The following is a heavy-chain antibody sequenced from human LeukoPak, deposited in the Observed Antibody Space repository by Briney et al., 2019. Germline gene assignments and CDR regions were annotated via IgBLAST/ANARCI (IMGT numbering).Heavy chain of an antibody. Sequence: PGGSLRLSCSASGFTFKNYALSWVRQAPGKGLEWVSDISGSGGSTFYADSVKGRFTISRDSSKNTLYLQLNSLRVEDTAVYYCAKGSGDSSGYYYSYYYYYMDVWGKGTTVTVSS. CDR1: GFTFKNYA. CDR2: ISGSGGST. J-gene: IGHJ6*03. CDR3: AKGSGDSSGYYYSYYYYYMDV. D-gene: IGHD3-22*01. V-gene: IGHV3-23*01.